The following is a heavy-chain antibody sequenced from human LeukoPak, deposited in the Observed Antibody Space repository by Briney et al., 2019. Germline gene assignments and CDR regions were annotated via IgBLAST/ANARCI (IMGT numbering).Heavy chain of an antibody. Sequence: GGSLRLSCAASGFTLRSYDMHWVRQVTGKGLEWVSAIGISGDTHYPGSVKGRFTISRENAKNSLYLQMNSLTAGDTAVYYCARGGIQVSGIDEIDYWGQGALVTVSS. CDR1: GFTLRSYD. CDR2: IGISGDT. CDR3: ARGGIQVSGIDEIDY. V-gene: IGHV3-13*01. D-gene: IGHD6-13*01. J-gene: IGHJ4*02.